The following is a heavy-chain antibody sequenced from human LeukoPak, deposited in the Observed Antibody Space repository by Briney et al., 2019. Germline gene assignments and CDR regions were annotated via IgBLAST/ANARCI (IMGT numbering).Heavy chain of an antibody. J-gene: IGHJ5*02. D-gene: IGHD4-17*01. CDR1: GFTFRNYW. CDR3: ARHDYGDYFDP. CDR2: IKQDASEK. Sequence: PGGSLRLSCAASGFTFRNYWMSWVRQAPGKGLESVANIKQDASEKSYVDSVKGRLTISRDNAKNSLYLQMNSLRVEDTAVYYCARHDYGDYFDPWGQGTLVTVSS. V-gene: IGHV3-7*01.